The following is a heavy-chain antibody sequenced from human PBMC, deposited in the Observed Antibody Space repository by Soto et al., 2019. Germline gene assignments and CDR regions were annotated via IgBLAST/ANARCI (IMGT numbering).Heavy chain of an antibody. CDR3: ARVLEGVDC. CDR2: INHSGST. V-gene: IGHV4-34*01. D-gene: IGHD3-3*01. J-gene: IGHJ4*02. Sequence: PSETLSLTCAVYGGSFSGYYWTWIRQPPGKGLEWIGEINHSGSTNYNPSLKSRVTISVDTSKNQFSLKMSSVTAADTAVYYCARVLEGVDCWGQGTLVTVSS. CDR1: GGSFSGYY.